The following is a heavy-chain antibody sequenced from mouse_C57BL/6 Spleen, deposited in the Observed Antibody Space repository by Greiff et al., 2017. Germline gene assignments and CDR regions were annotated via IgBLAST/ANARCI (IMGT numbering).Heavy chain of an antibody. Sequence: EVNVVESGGGLVKPGGSLKLSCAASGFTFSDYGMHWVRQAPEKGLEWVAYISSGSSTIYYADTVKGRFTISRDNAKNTLFLQMTSLRSEDTAMYYCARREDDYDDAMDYWGQGTSVTVSS. D-gene: IGHD2-4*01. J-gene: IGHJ4*01. CDR1: GFTFSDYG. V-gene: IGHV5-17*01. CDR2: ISSGSSTI. CDR3: ARREDDYDDAMDY.